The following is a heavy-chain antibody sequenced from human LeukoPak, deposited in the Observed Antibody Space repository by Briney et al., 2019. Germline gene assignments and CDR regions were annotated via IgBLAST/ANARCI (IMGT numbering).Heavy chain of an antibody. CDR1: GYTFTGYY. V-gene: IGHV1-2*06. CDR2: INPNSGGT. CDR3: ARGDDYYDSSGYYSPYPRDY. Sequence: GASVKVSXKASGYTFTGYYMHWVRQAPGQGLEWMGRINPNSGGTNYAQKFQGRVTMTRDTSISTAYMELSRLRSDDTAVYYCARGDDYYDSSGYYSPYPRDYWGQGTLVTVSS. J-gene: IGHJ4*02. D-gene: IGHD3-22*01.